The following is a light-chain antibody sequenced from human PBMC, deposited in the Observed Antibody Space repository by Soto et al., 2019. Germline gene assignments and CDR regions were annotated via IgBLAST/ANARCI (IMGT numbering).Light chain of an antibody. J-gene: IGKJ5*01. CDR2: GAS. V-gene: IGKV3-20*01. CDR1: QTVRSNY. CDR3: QQYNNWPPIT. Sequence: EIVLTQSPGTLSLSPGERATLSCRASQTVRSNYIAWYQQKPGQAPRLLIYGASSRDTGIPDRFSGSGSGTDFSLTISSLQSEDFAVYYCQQYNNWPPITFGQGTRLEIK.